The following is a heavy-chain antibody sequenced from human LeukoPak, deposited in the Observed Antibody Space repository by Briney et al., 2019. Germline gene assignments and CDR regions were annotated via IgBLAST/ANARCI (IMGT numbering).Heavy chain of an antibody. CDR1: GGSISSSSYY. D-gene: IGHD3-10*01. Sequence: KPSETLSLTCTVSGGSISSSSYYWGWIRQPPGKGLEWIGSIYYSGSTYYNPSLKSRVTISVDTSKNQFSLKLSSVTAADTAVYYCARGERFYVFDIWGQGTMVTVSS. V-gene: IGHV4-39*01. CDR2: IYYSGST. J-gene: IGHJ3*02. CDR3: ARGERFYVFDI.